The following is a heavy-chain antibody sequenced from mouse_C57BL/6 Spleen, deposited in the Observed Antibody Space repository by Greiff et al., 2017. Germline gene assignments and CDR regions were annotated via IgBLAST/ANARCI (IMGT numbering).Heavy chain of an antibody. D-gene: IGHD1-1*01. V-gene: IGHV1-7*01. CDR1: GYTFTSYW. CDR3: ARSGTTVYYAMDY. CDR2: INPSSGYT. J-gene: IGHJ4*01. Sequence: VQRVESGAELAKPGASVKLSCKASGYTFTSYWMHWVKQRPGQGLEWIGYINPSSGYTKYNQKFKDKATLTADKSSSTAYMQLSSLTYEDSAVYYCARSGTTVYYAMDYWGQGTSVTVSS.